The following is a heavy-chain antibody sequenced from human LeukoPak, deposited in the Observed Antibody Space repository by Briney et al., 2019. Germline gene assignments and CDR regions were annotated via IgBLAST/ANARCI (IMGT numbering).Heavy chain of an antibody. CDR2: ILSEGEHK. J-gene: IGHJ4*01. CDR3: AKDQTAYYYDSTGSPGGLDY. D-gene: IGHD3-22*01. V-gene: IGHV3-30*18. Sequence: GGCLRLSCAASGFTFGSYGMHWVRQAPGKGLEWVAVILSEGEHKFYADSVKGRFTVSRDNSKDTLFLQMNSLRAEDTAVYCCAKDQTAYYYDSTGSPGGLDYWGHGTLVTVSS. CDR1: GFTFGSYG.